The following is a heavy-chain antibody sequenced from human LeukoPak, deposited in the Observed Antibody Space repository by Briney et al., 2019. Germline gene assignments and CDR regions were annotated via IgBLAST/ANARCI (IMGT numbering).Heavy chain of an antibody. CDR1: GFSFSSHG. J-gene: IGHJ4*02. CDR2: IIGGAGGT. CDR3: THGSMYQLDY. Sequence: PGGSLRLSCAASGFSFSSHGMSWVRQAPGKGLEWVSGIIGGAGGTYYADSVKGRFTISRDISKNTLYLKMHSVRAGDTPVYYCTHGSMYQLDYWGQGTLVTVSS. D-gene: IGHD2-2*01. V-gene: IGHV3-23*01.